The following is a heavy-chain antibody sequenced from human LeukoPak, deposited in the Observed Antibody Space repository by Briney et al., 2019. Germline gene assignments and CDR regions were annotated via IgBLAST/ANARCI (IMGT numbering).Heavy chain of an antibody. CDR1: GYTFTSYG. D-gene: IGHD3-9*01. V-gene: IGHV1-18*01. J-gene: IGHJ4*02. CDR3: ARTARASYYDILTGPRTSYYFDY. CDR2: ISAYNGNT. Sequence: GASVKVSCKASGYTFTSYGISWVRQAPGQGLEWMGWISAYNGNTNYAQKLQGRVTMTTDTSTSTAYMELRSLRSDDTAVYYCARTARASYYDILTGPRTSYYFDYWGQGTLVTVSS.